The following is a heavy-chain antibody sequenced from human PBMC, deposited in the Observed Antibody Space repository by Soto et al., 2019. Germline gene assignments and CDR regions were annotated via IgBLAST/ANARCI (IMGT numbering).Heavy chain of an antibody. CDR1: GFTFGSYS. CDR3: ARDVAELSSLYYYYYYMDV. V-gene: IGHV3-48*01. J-gene: IGHJ6*03. Sequence: GGSLRLSCAASGFTFGSYSRNWVRQAPGKGLEWVSYISSSSSTIYYADSVKGRFTISRDNAKNSLYLQMNSLRAEDTAVYYCARDVAELSSLYYYYYYMDVWGKGTTVTVSS. D-gene: IGHD3-16*02. CDR2: ISSSSSTI.